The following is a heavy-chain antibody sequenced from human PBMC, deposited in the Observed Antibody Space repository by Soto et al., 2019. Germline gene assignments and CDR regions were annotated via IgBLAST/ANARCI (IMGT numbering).Heavy chain of an antibody. D-gene: IGHD2-21*02. J-gene: IGHJ6*02. CDR1: GFTFSSYG. Sequence: SLRLSCAASGFTFSSYGMHWVRQAPGKGLEWVAVISYDGSNKYYADSVKGRFTISRDNSKNTLYLQMNSLRAEDTAVYYCAKEEVTAASNYYYYYGMDVWGQGTTVTVS. CDR2: ISYDGSNK. V-gene: IGHV3-30*18. CDR3: AKEEVTAASNYYYYYGMDV.